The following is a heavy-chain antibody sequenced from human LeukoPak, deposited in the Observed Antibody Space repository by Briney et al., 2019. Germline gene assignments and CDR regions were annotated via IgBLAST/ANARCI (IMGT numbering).Heavy chain of an antibody. CDR1: GGSIITYF. Sequence: KPSETLSLTCTVSGGSIITYFWTWIRQPPGKGLEWIGRIYTSGSTNYNPSLQSRVTMSVDTSKNRSSLKLSSVTAADTAVYFCARGSVGAVGSRWFDPWGQGTLVTVSS. CDR2: IYTSGST. V-gene: IGHV4-4*07. D-gene: IGHD6-13*01. CDR3: ARGSVGAVGSRWFDP. J-gene: IGHJ5*02.